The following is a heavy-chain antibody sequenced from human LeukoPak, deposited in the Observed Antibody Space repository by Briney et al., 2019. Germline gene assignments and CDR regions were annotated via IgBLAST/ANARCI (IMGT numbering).Heavy chain of an antibody. CDR2: IYDSGSA. CDR1: GGSISSYY. V-gene: IGHV4-59*08. D-gene: IGHD5-18*01. J-gene: IGHJ4*02. CDR3: AGRGFSSGQDDDY. Sequence: PSETLSLTCTVPGGSISSYYWSWIRQPPGKGLEWIGYIYDSGSANYNPSLKSRVTISLGTSKNQFSLKLSSVTAADTAVYYCAGRGFSSGQDDDYWGQGTLVTVSS.